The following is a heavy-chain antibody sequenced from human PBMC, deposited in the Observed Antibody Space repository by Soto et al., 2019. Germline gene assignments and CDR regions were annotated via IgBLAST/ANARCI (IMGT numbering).Heavy chain of an antibody. CDR3: VRKQLLLNLLDP. CDR1: GGTFSSYA. Sequence: SVKVSCKASGGTFSSYAISWVRQAPGQGLEWMGGIIPIFGTANYAQKFQGRVTITADKSTSTAYMELSSLRSEDTAVYYCVRKQLLLNLLDPWGQGTLVTVYS. CDR2: IIPIFGTA. D-gene: IGHD6-6*01. J-gene: IGHJ5*02. V-gene: IGHV1-69*06.